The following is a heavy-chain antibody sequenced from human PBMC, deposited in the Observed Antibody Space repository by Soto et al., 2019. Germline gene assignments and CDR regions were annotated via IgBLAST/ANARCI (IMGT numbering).Heavy chain of an antibody. J-gene: IGHJ4*02. Sequence: QVHLVQSGAEVKKPGASVKVSCKGSGYDFTTYGITWVRQAPGQGLEWMAWISAHNGNTDYAQKVQGRVTVTRDTSTTTAYMELRSLRSDDTAMYYCARGRYGAYWGQGALVTVSS. CDR1: GYDFTTYG. D-gene: IGHD3-10*01. V-gene: IGHV1-18*01. CDR3: ARGRYGAY. CDR2: ISAHNGNT.